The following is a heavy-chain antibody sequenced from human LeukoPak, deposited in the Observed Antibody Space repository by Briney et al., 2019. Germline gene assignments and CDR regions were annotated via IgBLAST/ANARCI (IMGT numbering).Heavy chain of an antibody. J-gene: IGHJ4*02. D-gene: IGHD5-24*01. CDR1: GGSIRNYY. Sequence: SETLSLTCTVSGGSIRNYYWSWIPPPPGKELEWIGYIYHTGSTNYNPPLKSRVTISVDTSKNQFSLKLSSVTAADTAVYFCARVDDYNCLDYWGQGTLVTVSS. CDR3: ARVDDYNCLDY. V-gene: IGHV4-59*03. CDR2: IYHTGST.